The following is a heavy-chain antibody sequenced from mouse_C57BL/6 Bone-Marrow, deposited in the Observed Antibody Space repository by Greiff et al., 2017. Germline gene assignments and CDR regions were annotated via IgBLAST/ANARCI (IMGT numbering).Heavy chain of an antibody. CDR3: ASPPIYYYGSSYGDWYFDV. J-gene: IGHJ1*03. V-gene: IGHV1-72*01. CDR2: IDPNSGGT. CDR1: GYTFTSYW. Sequence: VQLQQPGAELVKPGASVKLSCKASGYTFTSYWMHWVKQRPGRGLEWIGRIDPNSGGTKYNEKFKSKATLTVDKPSSTAYMQLSILTSEASAVYYCASPPIYYYGSSYGDWYFDVWGTGTTVTVSA. D-gene: IGHD1-1*01.